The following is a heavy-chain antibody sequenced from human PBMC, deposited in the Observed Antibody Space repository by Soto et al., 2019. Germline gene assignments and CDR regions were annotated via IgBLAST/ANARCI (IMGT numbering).Heavy chain of an antibody. D-gene: IGHD6-19*01. V-gene: IGHV3-30*18. Sequence: VGSLRLSCAASGFTFNKHGMHWVRQAPGKGLEWVAVISYDGSNQYYADSVKGRFTISRDNSKNTVYLQMTTLRREDAAVYYCAKAHGYSSGWRADSWGQGTRVTVSS. CDR2: ISYDGSNQ. CDR3: AKAHGYSSGWRADS. J-gene: IGHJ4*02. CDR1: GFTFNKHG.